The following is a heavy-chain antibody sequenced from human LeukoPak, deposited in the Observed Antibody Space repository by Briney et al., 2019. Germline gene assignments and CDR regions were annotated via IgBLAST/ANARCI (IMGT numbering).Heavy chain of an antibody. CDR2: ISGSGGST. CDR1: GFTFSSYA. J-gene: IGHJ4*02. Sequence: PGGSLRLSCAASGFTFSSYAMSWVRQAPGKGLEWVSAISGSGGSTYYADSAEGRFTISRDNSRNTLYLQMNSLRAGDTAVYYCAKDPIFSGSYGVFDYWGLGTLVTVSS. D-gene: IGHD1-26*01. V-gene: IGHV3-23*01. CDR3: AKDPIFSGSYGVFDY.